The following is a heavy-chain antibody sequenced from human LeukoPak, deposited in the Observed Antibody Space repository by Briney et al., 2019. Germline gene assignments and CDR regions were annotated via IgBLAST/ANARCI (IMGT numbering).Heavy chain of an antibody. Sequence: SQTLSLTCTVSGGSISSGSYYWSWLRQPAGKGLEGMGRIYTSGRTNYHPSLKSRVTISVDTSKNQFSLKLSSVTAADTAVYYCARSYYYDSSFFDYWGQGTLVTVSS. V-gene: IGHV4-61*02. CDR3: ARSYYYDSSFFDY. J-gene: IGHJ4*02. CDR2: IYTSGRT. D-gene: IGHD3-22*01. CDR1: GGSISSGSYY.